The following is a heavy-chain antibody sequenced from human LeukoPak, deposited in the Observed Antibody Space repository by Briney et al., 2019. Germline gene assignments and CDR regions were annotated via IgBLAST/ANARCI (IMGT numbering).Heavy chain of an antibody. V-gene: IGHV1-46*01. CDR3: ARDPGGSALDY. D-gene: IGHD4-23*01. J-gene: IGHJ4*02. CDR2: INPSGGST. Sequence: ASVKVSCKASGYTFTTYYMHWVRQAPGQGLEWMGIINPSGGSTGYAQKFQGRVIVTRDTSTSTVYMELSSLRSEDTALYYCARDPGGSALDYWGQGTLVTVSS. CDR1: GYTFTTYY.